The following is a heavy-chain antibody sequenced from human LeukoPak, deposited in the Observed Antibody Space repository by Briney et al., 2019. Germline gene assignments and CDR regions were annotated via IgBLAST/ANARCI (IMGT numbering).Heavy chain of an antibody. V-gene: IGHV3-30*18. D-gene: IGHD2-2*01. CDR1: GFTFSDYG. CDR3: AKSGCSNTNCYLNY. CDR2: ISYDGNSK. Sequence: PGGSLRLSCAASGFTFSDYGMHWVRQAPGKGLEWAAVISYDGNSKHYADSVKGRFTISRDNSKNTLYLQMNSLRAEDTAVYHCAKSGCSNTNCYLNYWGRGTLVTVSS. J-gene: IGHJ4*02.